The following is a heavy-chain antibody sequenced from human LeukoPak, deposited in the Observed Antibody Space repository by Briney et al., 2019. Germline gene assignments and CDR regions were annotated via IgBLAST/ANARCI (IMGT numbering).Heavy chain of an antibody. CDR1: GGSFIGYY. J-gene: IGHJ4*02. V-gene: IGHV4-34*01. D-gene: IGHD6-6*01. Sequence: PSETLSVTCAVYGGSFIGYYWSWIRQPLGKGLEWIGEINHSGSTNYNPSLKSRVTISVDTSKNQFSLKLSSVTAADTAVYYCARTRYSSSAGRFDYWGQGTLVTVSS. CDR3: ARTRYSSSAGRFDY. CDR2: INHSGST.